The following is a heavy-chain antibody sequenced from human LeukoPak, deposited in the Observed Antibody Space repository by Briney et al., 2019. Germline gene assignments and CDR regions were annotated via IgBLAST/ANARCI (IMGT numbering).Heavy chain of an antibody. CDR2: IYYSGST. V-gene: IGHV4-39*07. J-gene: IGHJ5*02. Sequence: ASETLSLTCTVSGGSISSSSYYWGWIRQPPGKGLEWIGSIYYSGSTYYNPFLKSRVTISVDTSKNQFSLKLSSVTAADTAVYYCARDLGYCSSTSCYTGWFDPWGQGTLVTVSS. D-gene: IGHD2-2*02. CDR1: GGSISSSSYY. CDR3: ARDLGYCSSTSCYTGWFDP.